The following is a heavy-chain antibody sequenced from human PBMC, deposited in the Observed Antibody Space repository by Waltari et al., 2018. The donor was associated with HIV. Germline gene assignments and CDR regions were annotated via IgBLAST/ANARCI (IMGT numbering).Heavy chain of an antibody. CDR2: INTGGSSI. CDR3: ARPRYSGYDYPTFLDY. Sequence: QVQLVESGGGLVKPGGSLRLSCAASGFTFSAYYMSWVRQAPGKGLEWVSYINTGGSSIYYTDSVKGRFTISRDNAKNSLYLQMDNLRGEDTAVYYCARPRYSGYDYPTFLDYWGQGNPVTVSS. J-gene: IGHJ4*02. V-gene: IGHV3-11*01. D-gene: IGHD5-12*01. CDR1: GFTFSAYY.